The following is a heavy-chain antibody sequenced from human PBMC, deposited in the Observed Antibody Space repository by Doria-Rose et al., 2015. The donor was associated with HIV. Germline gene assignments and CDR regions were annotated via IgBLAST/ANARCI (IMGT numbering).Heavy chain of an antibody. V-gene: IGHV3-13*01. CDR2: IGTGGDT. J-gene: IGHJ4*02. CDR1: GFTFSSYD. D-gene: IGHD1-20*01. CDR3: ARAFDNWNYDY. Sequence: LSCAASGFTFSSYDMHWVRQATGKGLEWVSAIGTGGDTYYPGSVKGRFTISRENARNSLYLQMNSLRAGDTAVYYCARAFDNWNYDYWGQGTLVTVSS.